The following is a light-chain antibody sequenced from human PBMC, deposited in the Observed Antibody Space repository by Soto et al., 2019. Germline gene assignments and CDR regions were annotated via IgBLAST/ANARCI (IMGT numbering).Light chain of an antibody. J-gene: IGKJ3*01. CDR1: QNINTY. CDR3: QQTSSAPFT. CDR2: DAA. Sequence: DIQMTQSPYSLSAAVGDRVTITCRASQNINTYFNWYQQKPGKAPKLLIFDAASLQSGVPSRFSGSGSRTDFTLTITSLQPEDFATYYCQQTSSAPFTFGPGTKVDIK. V-gene: IGKV1-39*01.